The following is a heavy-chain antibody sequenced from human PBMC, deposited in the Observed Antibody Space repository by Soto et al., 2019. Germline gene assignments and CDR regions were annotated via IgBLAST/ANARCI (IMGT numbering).Heavy chain of an antibody. CDR1: GFTFSDYY. D-gene: IGHD5-18*01. CDR3: ARVDTAMVFYYYMDV. Sequence: GGSLRLSCAASGFTFSDYYMSWIRQAPGKGLEWVSYISSSGSTIYYADSVKGRFTISRDNAKNSLYLQMNSLRAEDTAVYYCARVDTAMVFYYYMDVWGKGTTVTVSS. CDR2: ISSSGSTI. J-gene: IGHJ6*03. V-gene: IGHV3-11*01.